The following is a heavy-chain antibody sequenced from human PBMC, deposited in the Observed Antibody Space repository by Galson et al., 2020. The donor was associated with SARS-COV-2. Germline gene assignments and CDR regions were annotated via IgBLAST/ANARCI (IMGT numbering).Heavy chain of an antibody. J-gene: IGHJ5*02. D-gene: IGHD2-2*01. CDR3: AREGRYCSSTSCAGFDP. CDR2: IYYSGST. CDR1: GGSISSYY. Sequence: SETLSLTCTVSGGSISSYYLSWIRQPPGKGLEWIGYIYYSGSTNYNPSLKSRLTISVDTSKNQFSLKLSSVTAADPAVYYCAREGRYCSSTSCAGFDPWGQGTLVTVSS. V-gene: IGHV4-59*13.